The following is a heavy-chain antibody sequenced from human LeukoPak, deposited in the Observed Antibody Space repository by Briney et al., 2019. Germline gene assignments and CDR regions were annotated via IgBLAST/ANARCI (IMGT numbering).Heavy chain of an antibody. CDR2: INHSGST. CDR1: GGSIDSGDYH. J-gene: IGHJ6*02. CDR3: ASIGDSSSYYYGMDV. V-gene: IGHV4-39*07. D-gene: IGHD3-22*01. Sequence: SQTLSLTCTVSGGSIDSGDYHWSWIRQPPGKGLKWIGEINHSGSTNYNPSLKSRVTISVDTSKNQFSLKLSSVTAADTAVYYCASIGDSSSYYYGMDVWGQGTTVTVSS.